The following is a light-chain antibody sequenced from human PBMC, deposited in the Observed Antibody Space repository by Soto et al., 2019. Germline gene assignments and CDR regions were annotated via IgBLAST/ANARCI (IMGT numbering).Light chain of an antibody. CDR2: GIS. Sequence: NVLTQSPGTLSLSPGERATLSCRASQSVTNSFFAWYQQKPGQAPRLLIYGISSRATGIADRFSGSGSGTGFTLTLSRLEPEDLGVYYWQHHSSFPHTFGQGTK. CDR1: QSVTNSF. J-gene: IGKJ2*01. CDR3: QHHSSFPHT. V-gene: IGKV3-20*01.